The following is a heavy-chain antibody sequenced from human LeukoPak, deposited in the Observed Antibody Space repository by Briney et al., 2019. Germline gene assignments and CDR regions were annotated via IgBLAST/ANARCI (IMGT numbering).Heavy chain of an antibody. D-gene: IGHD5-18*01. Sequence: QPGGSLRLSCAASGFTFSSYSMNWVRQAPGKGLEWVSYISSSSSTIYYADSVKGRFTISRDNAKNPLYLQMNSLRAEDTAVYYCAREVVDTAMVYYFDYWGQGTLVTVSS. V-gene: IGHV3-48*04. CDR2: ISSSSSTI. CDR3: AREVVDTAMVYYFDY. J-gene: IGHJ4*02. CDR1: GFTFSSYS.